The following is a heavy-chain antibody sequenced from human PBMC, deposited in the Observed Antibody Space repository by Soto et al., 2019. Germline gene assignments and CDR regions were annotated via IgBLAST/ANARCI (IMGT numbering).Heavy chain of an antibody. CDR1: GFTFSSYA. CDR2: ISGSGGST. D-gene: IGHD3-16*01. CDR3: AKNLLALGPPLYGMDV. V-gene: IGHV3-23*01. Sequence: GGSLRLSCAASGFTFSSYAMSWVRQAPGKGLEWVSAISGSGGSTYYADSVKGRFTISRDNSKNTLYLQMNSLRAEDTAVYYCAKNLLALGPPLYGMDVWGQGTTVTVSS. J-gene: IGHJ6*02.